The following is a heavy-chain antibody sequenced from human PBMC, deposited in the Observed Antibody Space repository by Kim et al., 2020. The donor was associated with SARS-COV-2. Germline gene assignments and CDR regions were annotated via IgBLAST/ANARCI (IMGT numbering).Heavy chain of an antibody. CDR1: GFTFSSYA. V-gene: IGHV3-23*01. Sequence: GGSLRLSCAASGFTFSSYAMNWVRQAPGKGLEWVSAISGSGGTTYYADSVKGRFTISRDNSKNTLYLQMNSLRAEDTAVYYCAKPKGYCSSTSCYFYFDYWGQGTLVTVSS. CDR3: AKPKGYCSSTSCYFYFDY. CDR2: ISGSGGTT. J-gene: IGHJ4*02. D-gene: IGHD2-2*01.